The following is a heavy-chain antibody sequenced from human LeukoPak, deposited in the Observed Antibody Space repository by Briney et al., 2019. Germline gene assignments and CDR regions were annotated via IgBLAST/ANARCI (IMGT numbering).Heavy chain of an antibody. CDR3: ARGRFGGRGSSSAFPPIGLRYYYYMDV. CDR2: ITHSGST. V-gene: IGHV4-34*01. CDR1: VGSFRGYY. J-gene: IGHJ6*03. D-gene: IGHD2-2*01. Sequence: SETLSLTSAVYVGSFRGYYWSCIRQPPGKRRGWGGEITHSGSTNYNPSTQSRVTISVDTSKNQFSLQLSSVTAAATGVYYCARGRFGGRGSSSAFPPIGLRYYYYMDVWGKGTTVTVSS.